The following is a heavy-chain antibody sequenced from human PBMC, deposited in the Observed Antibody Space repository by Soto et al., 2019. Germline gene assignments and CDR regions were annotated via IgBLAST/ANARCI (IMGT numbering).Heavy chain of an antibody. J-gene: IGHJ3*02. CDR1: GFTFDDYA. Sequence: EVQLVESGGGLVQPSRSLRLSCAASGFTFDDYAMHWVRQAPGKGLEWVSGISWNSGSIGYADSVKGRFTISRDNAKNSLYLQMNSLRAEDTALYYCAKDQGYCSGGSCYSYDAFDIWGQGTMVTVSS. CDR3: AKDQGYCSGGSCYSYDAFDI. D-gene: IGHD2-15*01. CDR2: ISWNSGSI. V-gene: IGHV3-9*01.